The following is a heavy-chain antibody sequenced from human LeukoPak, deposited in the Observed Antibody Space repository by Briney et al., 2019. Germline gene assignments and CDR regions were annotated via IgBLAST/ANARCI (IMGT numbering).Heavy chain of an antibody. CDR3: ARELGFGESYAFDI. V-gene: IGHV4-59*13. CDR1: GGSISSYY. D-gene: IGHD3-10*01. J-gene: IGHJ3*02. Sequence: SETLSLTCTVSGGSISSYYWSWIWHPPGQGLERIGYIYYSGSTNYNPSLKSRVTISVDTSKNQFSLKLSSLTAADTAVYYCARELGFGESYAFDIWGQGTMVTVSS. CDR2: IYYSGST.